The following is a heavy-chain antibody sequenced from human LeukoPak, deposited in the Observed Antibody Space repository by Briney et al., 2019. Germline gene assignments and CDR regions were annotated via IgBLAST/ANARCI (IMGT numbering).Heavy chain of an antibody. CDR2: ISAYNGNT. CDR1: GYTFTSYG. Sequence: ASVKVSCKASGYTFTSYGISWVRQAPGQGLEWMGWISAYNGNTNYAQKLQGRVTMTTDASTSTAYMELRSLRSDDTAVYYCARESTYYYDSSGYKGWYYFDYWGQGTLVTVSS. D-gene: IGHD3-22*01. CDR3: ARESTYYYDSSGYKGWYYFDY. J-gene: IGHJ4*02. V-gene: IGHV1-18*01.